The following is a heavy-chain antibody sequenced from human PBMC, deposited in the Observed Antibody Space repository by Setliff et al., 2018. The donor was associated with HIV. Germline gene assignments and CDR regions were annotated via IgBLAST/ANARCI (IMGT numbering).Heavy chain of an antibody. J-gene: IGHJ5*02. CDR2: IYHSGGT. CDR3: ARVITMVWTTFDP. D-gene: IGHD3-10*01. V-gene: IGHV4-4*02. CDR1: GGSISSSNW. Sequence: ASETLSLTCAVSGGSISSSNWWSWVRQPPGKGLEWIGEIYHSGGTNYNPSLKSRVTISLDKSKNHFSLELRSVTAADTAVYYCARVITMVWTTFDPWDQGTLVTVSS.